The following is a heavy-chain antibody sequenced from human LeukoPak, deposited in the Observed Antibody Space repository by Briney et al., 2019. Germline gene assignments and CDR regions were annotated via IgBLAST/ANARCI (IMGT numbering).Heavy chain of an antibody. CDR3: ARLSTNDAFDI. D-gene: IGHD2-8*01. CDR1: GFTFNNYP. V-gene: IGHV3-30*04. Sequence: GGSLRLSCEGSGFTFNNYPLHWVRQAPGKGLEWVAFISYDSTDKFYADSVRGRFTISRDNSKNTLFLQMNSLRAEDTAVFYCARLSTNDAFDIWGQGTLVTVSS. J-gene: IGHJ3*02. CDR2: ISYDSTDK.